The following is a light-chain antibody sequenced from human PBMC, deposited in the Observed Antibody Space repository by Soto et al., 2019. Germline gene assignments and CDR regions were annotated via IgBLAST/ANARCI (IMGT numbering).Light chain of an antibody. CDR2: ASS. Sequence: EIVLTQSPATLSVSPGERATHSCRASHSVGSNFAWYQQKPGQAPRLLIFASSTRATGVPARFSGSGSGTEFTLTISSLQSEDFAVYYCQQYGDWPLTFGGGAKVEIE. CDR3: QQYGDWPLT. J-gene: IGKJ4*01. CDR1: HSVGSN. V-gene: IGKV3-15*01.